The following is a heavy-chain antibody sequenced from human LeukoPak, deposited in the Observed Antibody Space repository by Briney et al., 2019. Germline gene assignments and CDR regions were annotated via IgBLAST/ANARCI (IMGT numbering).Heavy chain of an antibody. J-gene: IGHJ6*03. D-gene: IGHD6-6*01. V-gene: IGHV4-59*07. CDR2: INSSGST. CDR3: ARAGAARRLYYYYYYMDV. Sequence: PSDTLTLSCKASGDTITSYYRSWVRQPPGQGLEWMGCINSSGSTNYNPSLKSRVTISVDTSKNQFSLKLSSVTAADTAVYYCARAGAARRLYYYYYYMDVWGKGTTVTVSS. CDR1: GDTITSYY.